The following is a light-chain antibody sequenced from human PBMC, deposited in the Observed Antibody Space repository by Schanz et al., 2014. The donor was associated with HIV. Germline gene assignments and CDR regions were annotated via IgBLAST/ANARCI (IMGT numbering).Light chain of an antibody. Sequence: DIQMTQSPPSLSASLGARVTITCRASENVRTYVNWYQQKPGKAPNLLMYDGTTPQSGVPSRCSGRGSGTDFTLTTTSVQPEDVATYYGQQADDPPFTFGGGTKV. CDR1: ENVRTY. V-gene: IGKV1-39*01. CDR3: QQADDPPFT. J-gene: IGKJ4*01. CDR2: DGT.